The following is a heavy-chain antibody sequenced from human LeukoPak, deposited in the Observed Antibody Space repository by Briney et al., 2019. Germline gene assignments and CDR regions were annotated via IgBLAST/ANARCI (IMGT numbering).Heavy chain of an antibody. V-gene: IGHV4-39*01. J-gene: IGHJ1*01. Sequence: SETLSLTCSVSGGFISSSSYYWGWIRQPPGKGLEWIGDIYYSGSSCYDPSLKSRVAISIDTSKNQFSLRLSPVTAADSATYYCARRRYYDSTGYLDWGQGTLVTVSS. CDR1: GGFISSSSYY. CDR2: IYYSGSS. D-gene: IGHD3-22*01. CDR3: ARRRYYDSTGYLD.